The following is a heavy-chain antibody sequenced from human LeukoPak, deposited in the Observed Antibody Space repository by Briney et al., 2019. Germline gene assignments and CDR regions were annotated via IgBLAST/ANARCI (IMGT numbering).Heavy chain of an antibody. Sequence: GSSVKVSCKASGGTFSSYAISWVRQAPGQGLEWMGWMNPNSGNTGYAQKFQGRVTITRNTSISTAYMELSSLRSEDTAVYYCASYSSSVGFNYWGQGTLVTVSS. D-gene: IGHD6-6*01. V-gene: IGHV1-8*03. CDR2: MNPNSGNT. CDR1: GGTFSSYA. J-gene: IGHJ4*02. CDR3: ASYSSSVGFNY.